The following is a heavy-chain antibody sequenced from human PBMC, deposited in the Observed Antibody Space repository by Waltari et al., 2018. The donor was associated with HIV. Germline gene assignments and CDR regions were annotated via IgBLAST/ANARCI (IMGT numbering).Heavy chain of an antibody. CDR3: ARPLLDCSSTSCYSAAYYYGMDV. D-gene: IGHD2-2*02. Sequence: QVQLVQSGAEVKKPGSSVKVSCKASGGTFSSYAISWVRQAPGHGLEWMGGIIPIFGTANYAQKFQGRVTITADESTSTAYMELSSLRSEDTAVYYCARPLLDCSSTSCYSAAYYYGMDVWGQGTTVTVSS. CDR2: IIPIFGTA. CDR1: GGTFSSYA. V-gene: IGHV1-69*12. J-gene: IGHJ6*02.